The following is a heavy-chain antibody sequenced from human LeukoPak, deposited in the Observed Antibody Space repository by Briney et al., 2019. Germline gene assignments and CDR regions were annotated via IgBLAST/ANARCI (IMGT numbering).Heavy chain of an antibody. Sequence: GSLRLSCAASGFTFSSYSMNWVRQAPGKGLEWIGEIHPSGRPYYNPSLESRVTMSLDTSENQFSLKMSSVTAADTAIYYCARGEDYYKCGNYWGQGTLVTVSS. V-gene: IGHV4-34*01. CDR3: ARGEDYYKCGNY. D-gene: IGHD3-22*01. CDR1: GFTFSSYS. J-gene: IGHJ4*02. CDR2: IHPSGRP.